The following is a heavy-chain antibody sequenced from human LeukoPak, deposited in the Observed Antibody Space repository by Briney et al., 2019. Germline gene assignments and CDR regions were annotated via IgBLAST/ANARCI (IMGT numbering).Heavy chain of an antibody. CDR3: ARSRRDGYNHN. CDR2: IIPIFGTA. V-gene: IGHV1-69*13. Sequence: ASVKVSCKASGGTFSSYAISWVRQAPGQGLEWMGGIIPIFGTANYAQKFQGRVAITADESTSTAYMELSSLRSEDTAVYYCARSRRDGYNHNWGQGTLVTVSS. D-gene: IGHD5-24*01. CDR1: GGTFSSYA. J-gene: IGHJ4*02.